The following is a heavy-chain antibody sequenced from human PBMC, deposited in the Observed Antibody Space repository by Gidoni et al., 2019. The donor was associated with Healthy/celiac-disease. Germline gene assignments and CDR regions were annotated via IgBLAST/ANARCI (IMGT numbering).Heavy chain of an antibody. Sequence: EVQLLESGGGLVQTGGSLRLSCAAFGFTFSSYAMSWVRQATGKGLEWVSAISGSGGSTYYADSVKGRFTISRDNSKNTLYLQMNSLRAEDTAVYYCAKGGYYYRKSYFDYWGQGTLVTVSS. D-gene: IGHD3-22*01. V-gene: IGHV3-23*01. CDR1: GFTFSSYA. J-gene: IGHJ4*02. CDR3: AKGGYYYRKSYFDY. CDR2: ISGSGGST.